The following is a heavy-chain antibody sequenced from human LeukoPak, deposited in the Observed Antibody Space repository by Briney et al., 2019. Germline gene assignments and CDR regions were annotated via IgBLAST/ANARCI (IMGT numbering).Heavy chain of an antibody. V-gene: IGHV4-59*08. CDR3: ARHSDILPGYNLGY. J-gene: IGHJ4*02. D-gene: IGHD3-9*01. CDR1: GGSISSYY. CDR2: IYYSGST. Sequence: SESLSLTCTVSGGSISSYYWSWIRQPPGKGLEWIGYIYYSGSTNYNPSLKSRVTISVDTSKNQFSLKLSSVTAADTAVYYCARHSDILPGYNLGYWGQGTLVTVSS.